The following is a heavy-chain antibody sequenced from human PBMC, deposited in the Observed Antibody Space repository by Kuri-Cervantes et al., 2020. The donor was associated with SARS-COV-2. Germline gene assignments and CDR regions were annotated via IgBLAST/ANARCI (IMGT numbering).Heavy chain of an antibody. Sequence: SETLSLTCAVYGGSFSDYYWDWIRQPPGKGLEWIGEINHSGSTNYNPSLKSRVTISVDTSKNQFSLKLSSVTAADTAVYYCARRQWSIAAAYYFDYWGQGTLVTVSS. CDR3: ARRQWSIAAAYYFDY. CDR2: INHSGST. V-gene: IGHV4-34*01. J-gene: IGHJ4*02. D-gene: IGHD6-13*01. CDR1: GGSFSDYY.